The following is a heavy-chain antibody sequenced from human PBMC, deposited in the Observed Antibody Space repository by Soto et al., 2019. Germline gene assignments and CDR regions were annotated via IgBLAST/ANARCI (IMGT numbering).Heavy chain of an antibody. D-gene: IGHD2-2*01. V-gene: IGHV3-33*01. CDR2: IWYDGSNK. CDR3: ARDKYQLPYYYYYGMDV. CDR1: GFTFSSYG. J-gene: IGHJ6*02. Sequence: GGSLRLSCAASGFTFSSYGMHWVRQAPGKGLEWVAVIWYDGSNKYYADSVKGRFTISRDNSKNTLYLQMNSLRAEDTAVYYCARDKYQLPYYYYYGMDVWGQGTTVTVSS.